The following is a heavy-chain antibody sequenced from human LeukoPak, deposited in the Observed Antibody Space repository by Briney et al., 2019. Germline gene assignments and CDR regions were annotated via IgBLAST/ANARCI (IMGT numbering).Heavy chain of an antibody. Sequence: SETLSLTCTVSGGSISSGDYYWSWIRQPPGKGLEWIGYIYYSGTTYYNPSLKSRVTISVDTSKNQFSLKLTSVTAADTAVYYCARGRTFDNWGQGTLVTVSS. CDR3: ARGRTFDN. CDR1: GGSISSGDYY. J-gene: IGHJ4*02. V-gene: IGHV4-30-4*01. CDR2: IYYSGTT.